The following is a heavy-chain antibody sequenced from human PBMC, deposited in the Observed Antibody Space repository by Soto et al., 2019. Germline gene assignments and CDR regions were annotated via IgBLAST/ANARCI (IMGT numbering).Heavy chain of an antibody. CDR1: GHISTNFG. V-gene: IGHV1-18*01. D-gene: IGHD3-9*01. CDR3: ARELGILASMGWFDP. J-gene: IGHJ5*02. CDR2: ISVHNGRT. Sequence: VQVVQSGTEVKRSGASVKVSCKASGHISTNFGISWVRQAPGRGLEWMGWISVHNGRTDYAQNLQGRITMTADPSTSTAYLELGSLRSDDTATYYCARELGILASMGWFDPWGQGTLVIASS.